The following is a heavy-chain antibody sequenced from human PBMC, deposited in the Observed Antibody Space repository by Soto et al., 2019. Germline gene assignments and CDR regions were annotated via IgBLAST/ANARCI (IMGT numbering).Heavy chain of an antibody. CDR3: ATRTSVTTWVAFDV. D-gene: IGHD4-17*01. J-gene: IGHJ3*01. CDR2: MFYTGGT. Sequence: QVQLQESGPGLVKPSETLSLTCNVSGGSISSYYWSWLRQPPGKGLEWIGYMFYTGGTDYNPSLKSRVTISIDTSKNQASLELDSVTAADTAVYYCATRTSVTTWVAFDVWGQGTLVTVSS. CDR1: GGSISSYY. V-gene: IGHV4-59*01.